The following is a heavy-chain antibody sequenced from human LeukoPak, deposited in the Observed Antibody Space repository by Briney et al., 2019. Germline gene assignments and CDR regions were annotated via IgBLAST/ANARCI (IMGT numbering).Heavy chain of an antibody. J-gene: IGHJ4*02. CDR2: ISGSAGST. Sequence: AWPLGLCCAASDFAFINYVMTSFLHAPGNGLHCVSGISGSAGSTYYADSVKGRFTISRDNSKNTLHLQMNSLRAEDTALYYCAKVPFDSSGYFYFHYWGQGTLVTVSS. CDR1: DFAFINYV. CDR3: AKVPFDSSGYFYFHY. D-gene: IGHD3-22*01. V-gene: IGHV3-23*01.